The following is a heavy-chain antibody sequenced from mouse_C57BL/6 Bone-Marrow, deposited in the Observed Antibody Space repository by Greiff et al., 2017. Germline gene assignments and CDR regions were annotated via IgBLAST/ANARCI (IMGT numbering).Heavy chain of an antibody. CDR3: ARHDYGRSYGGYMDV. V-gene: IGHV5-12*01. CDR1: GFTFSDYY. CDR2: ISTGGGST. D-gene: IGHD1-1*01. J-gene: IGHJ1*03. Sequence: EVQLVESGGGLVQPGGSLKLSCAASGFTFSDYYMYWVRQTPEKRLEWVAYISTGGGSTYYPATVKGRFTISRDHANNTLYLQMSRLKSEDTAMYYGARHDYGRSYGGYMDVWGTGTTVTVSS.